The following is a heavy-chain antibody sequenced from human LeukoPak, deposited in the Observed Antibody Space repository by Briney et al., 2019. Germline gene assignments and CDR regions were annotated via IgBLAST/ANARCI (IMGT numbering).Heavy chain of an antibody. CDR1: GYTFTGYY. CDR3: ARVAWGNWNSQGFGY. V-gene: IGHV1-2*02. J-gene: IGHJ4*02. Sequence: ASVKVSCKASGYTFTGYYMHWVRQAPGQGLEWMGWINPNSGGTNYAQKFQGRVTMTRDTSISTAYMELSRLRSDDTAVYYCARVAWGNWNSQGFGYWGQGTLVTVSS. D-gene: IGHD1-7*01. CDR2: INPNSGGT.